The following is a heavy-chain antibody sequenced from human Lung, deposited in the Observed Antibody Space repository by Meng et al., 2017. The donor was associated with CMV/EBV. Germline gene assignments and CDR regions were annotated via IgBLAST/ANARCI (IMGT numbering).Heavy chain of an antibody. J-gene: IGHJ2*01. D-gene: IGHD4-17*01. Sequence: GGSLRLXCAASGFTFDDYSMHWVRQVPGKGLEWVSLISWGGDNTYYADSVKGRFTISRDNSKDSLYLQMNGLRAEDSVLYYCARDPPPDYGDNWYFDGWGRGXLVTVSS. V-gene: IGHV3-43*01. CDR1: GFTFDDYS. CDR2: ISWGGDNT. CDR3: ARDPPPDYGDNWYFDG.